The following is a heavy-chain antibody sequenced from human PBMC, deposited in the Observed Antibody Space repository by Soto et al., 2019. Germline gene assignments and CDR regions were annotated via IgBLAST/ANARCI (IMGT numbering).Heavy chain of an antibody. CDR1: GFTFIAYN. V-gene: IGHV3-21*01. CDR3: ARQLYFGELSLGF. Sequence: GGSLRLSCACSGFTFIAYNIYWVRQAPGKGLEWVSSISSTGTYVHYAASLKGRFTISRDNANSSVFLQMDNLSAEDTAVYYCARQLYFGELSLGFWGQGTLVTVSS. J-gene: IGHJ4*02. D-gene: IGHD3-10*01. CDR2: ISSTGTYV.